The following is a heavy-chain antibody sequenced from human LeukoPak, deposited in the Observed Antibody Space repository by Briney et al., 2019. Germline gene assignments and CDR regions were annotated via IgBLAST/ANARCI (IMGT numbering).Heavy chain of an antibody. CDR2: INHSGGT. V-gene: IGHV4-34*01. CDR3: ASAMIGVPDDAFDI. D-gene: IGHD3-22*01. Sequence: PSETLSLTCAVYGGSFSGYYWSWIRQPPGKGLEWIGEINHSGGTNYYPSLKSRVTISVDTSKNQFSLKLSSVTAADTAVYYCASAMIGVPDDAFDIWGQGTMVTVSS. J-gene: IGHJ3*02. CDR1: GGSFSGYY.